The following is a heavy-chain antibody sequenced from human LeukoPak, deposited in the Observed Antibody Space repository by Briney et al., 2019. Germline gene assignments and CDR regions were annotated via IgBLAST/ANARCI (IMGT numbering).Heavy chain of an antibody. CDR3: ATVLVAYCGGDCYSYYFDY. CDR1: GFTFNAYS. J-gene: IGHJ4*02. V-gene: IGHV3-23*01. D-gene: IGHD2-21*02. Sequence: PGGSLRLSCAASGFTFNAYSMNWVRQAPGKGLEWVSYTSGSGGTTYYADSVKGRFTISRDNSKNTLYLQMNSLRAEDTAVYYCATVLVAYCGGDCYSYYFDYWGQGTLVTVSS. CDR2: TSGSGGTT.